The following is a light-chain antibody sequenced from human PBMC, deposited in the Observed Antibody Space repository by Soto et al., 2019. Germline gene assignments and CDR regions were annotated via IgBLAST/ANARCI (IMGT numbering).Light chain of an antibody. V-gene: IGLV4-60*02. J-gene: IGLJ2*01. CDR1: SGHISYI. CDR2: LEGSGTY. Sequence: QPVLTQSSSASASLGSSVKLTCTLSSGHISYIIAWHQQQPGEAPRYLMKLEGSGTYNKGSGVPDRFSGSSSGADRYLTISNLPFEDEAHYYCETMDSNTRVFGGGTKLTVL. CDR3: ETMDSNTRV.